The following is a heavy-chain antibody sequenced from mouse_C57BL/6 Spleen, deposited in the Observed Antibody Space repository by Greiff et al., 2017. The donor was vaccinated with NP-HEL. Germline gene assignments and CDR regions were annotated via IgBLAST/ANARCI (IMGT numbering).Heavy chain of an antibody. CDR1: GYTFTDYY. J-gene: IGHJ2*01. CDR3: ARKGFPDYYGNSLYCFDY. CDR2: INPNNGGT. Sequence: VHVKQSGPELVKPGASVKISCKASGYTFTDYYMDWVKQSHGQSLEWIGDINPNNGGTTYNQKFKGKATLTVDKSSSTAYMQLRSLTSEDTAVNYCARKGFPDYYGNSLYCFDYWGQGTTLTVSA. V-gene: IGHV1-18*01. D-gene: IGHD1-1*01.